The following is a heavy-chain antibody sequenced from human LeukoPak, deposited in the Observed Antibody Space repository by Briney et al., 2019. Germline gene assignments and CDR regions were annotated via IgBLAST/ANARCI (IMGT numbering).Heavy chain of an antibody. D-gene: IGHD6-13*01. CDR1: GGSISSGDYY. V-gene: IGHV4-61*08. J-gene: IGHJ4*02. CDR2: IYYTGST. CDR3: ARDRPGGSSLDY. Sequence: PSETLSLTCTVSGGSISSGDYYWSWIRQSPGKGLEWIGYIYYTGSTNYNPSLKSRVTISVDTSKNQFSLKLSSVAAADTAVYYCARDRPGGSSLDYWGQGTLVTVSS.